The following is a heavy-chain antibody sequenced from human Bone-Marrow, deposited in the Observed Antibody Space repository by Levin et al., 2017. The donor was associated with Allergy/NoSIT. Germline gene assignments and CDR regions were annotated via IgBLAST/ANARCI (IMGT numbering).Heavy chain of an antibody. CDR2: IKQDGREK. Sequence: GESLKISCKASGFTRSHHWMSWVRQAPRKGLECVANIKQDGREKNYVDSVKGRFTISRDDAANSLYLQMSSLRVEDTAVYYCVRGPSYGARPDFFDYWGQGTLVTVSA. CDR1: GFTRSHHW. D-gene: IGHD4-17*01. J-gene: IGHJ4*02. V-gene: IGHV3-7*01. CDR3: VRGPSYGARPDFFDY.